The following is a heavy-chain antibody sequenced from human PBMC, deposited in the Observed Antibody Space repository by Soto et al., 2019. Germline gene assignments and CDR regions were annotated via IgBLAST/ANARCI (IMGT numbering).Heavy chain of an antibody. CDR3: ARGGRGSATGYYYYGMDV. CDR2: IYYSGST. D-gene: IGHD6-25*01. V-gene: IGHV4-59*01. J-gene: IGHJ6*02. Sequence: SETLSLTCTVSGGSISSYYWSWIRQPPGKGLEWIGYIYYSGSTNYNPSLKSRVTISVDTSKNQFSLKLSSVTAADTAVYYCARGGRGSATGYYYYGMDVWGQGTTVTVAS. CDR1: GGSISSYY.